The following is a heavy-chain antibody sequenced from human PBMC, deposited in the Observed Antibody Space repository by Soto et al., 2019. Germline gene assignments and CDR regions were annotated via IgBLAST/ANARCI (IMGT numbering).Heavy chain of an antibody. CDR1: GFTFSGYN. D-gene: IGHD3-16*01. V-gene: IGHV3-21*01. CDR3: ARGGAGVAAAGTSGMVTFGGVMVLPWEIDY. J-gene: IGHJ4*02. CDR2: ISSTSNYI. Sequence: GGSLRLSCAPSGFTFSGYNMIWVRQAPGKGLEWVSSISSTSNYIYYADSVKGRFTISRDNAKNSLYLQMNSLRAEDTALYYCARGGAGVAAAGTSGMVTFGGVMVLPWEIDYWGQGTLVTVSS.